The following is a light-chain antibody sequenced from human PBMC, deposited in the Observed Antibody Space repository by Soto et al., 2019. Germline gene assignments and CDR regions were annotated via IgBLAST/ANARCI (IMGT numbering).Light chain of an antibody. CDR1: QGIRNE. Sequence: AIHITQSPSSLCGSVGGRVTITCRASQGIRNELSWFQQRPGNAPTLLISAASRLQSGVPSRLSGRGSGTDFTLTISSLQPEDFATYYCLQDCDYPRTFGQGTKVDIK. CDR3: LQDCDYPRT. J-gene: IGKJ1*01. CDR2: AAS. V-gene: IGKV1-6*01.